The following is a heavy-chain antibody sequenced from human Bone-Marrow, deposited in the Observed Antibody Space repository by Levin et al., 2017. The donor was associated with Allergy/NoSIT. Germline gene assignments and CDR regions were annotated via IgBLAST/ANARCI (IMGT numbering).Heavy chain of an antibody. CDR2: VSAYSGNT. J-gene: IGHJ6*02. CDR3: ARGHFPYYYYGMDV. V-gene: IGHV1-18*01. Sequence: KHGESLKISCKASGFTFTTYGLTWVRQAPGRGLEWMGWVSAYSGNTNYALNLQDRVTMTTDTATNTAYMELSSLRSDDTAIYYCARGHFPYYYYGMDVWGQGTTVVVSS. CDR1: GFTFTTYG.